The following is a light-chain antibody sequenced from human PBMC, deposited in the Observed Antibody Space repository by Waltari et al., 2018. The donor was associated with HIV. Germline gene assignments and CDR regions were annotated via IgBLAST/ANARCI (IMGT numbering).Light chain of an antibody. Sequence: QSVLAQPPSASGTPGQRVTISCSGSTSNIGGNTVSWYQQLPGTAPKLPIYSNNGRPSGVPDRLSGSTSGTSASLVISGLQSEDEADYYCAAWDDSLKGGAFGTGTKVTVL. CDR3: AAWDDSLKGGA. V-gene: IGLV1-44*01. J-gene: IGLJ1*01. CDR2: SNN. CDR1: TSNIGGNT.